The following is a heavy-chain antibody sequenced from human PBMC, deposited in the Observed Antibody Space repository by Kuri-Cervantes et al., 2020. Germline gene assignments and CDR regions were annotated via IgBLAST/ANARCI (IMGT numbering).Heavy chain of an antibody. J-gene: IGHJ4*02. CDR2: INASNGNT. CDR1: GYTFTSYA. Sequence: ASVKVSCKASGYTFTSYAMHWVRQAPGQRLEWMGWINASNGNTKYSQKFQGRVTITRDTSASTAYMELSSLRSEDTAVYYCASLLLWFGELPPRGDYWGQGTLVTVSS. D-gene: IGHD3-10*01. CDR3: ASLLLWFGELPPRGDY. V-gene: IGHV1-3*01.